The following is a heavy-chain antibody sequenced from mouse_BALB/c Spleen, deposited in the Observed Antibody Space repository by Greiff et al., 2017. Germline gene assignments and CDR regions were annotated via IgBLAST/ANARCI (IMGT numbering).Heavy chain of an antibody. CDR2: INPYNDGT. V-gene: IGHV1-14*01. CDR1: GYTFTSYV. CDR3: ARYGLTTMITTTGYYAMDY. J-gene: IGHJ4*01. D-gene: IGHD2-4*01. Sequence: EVQLQQSGPELVKPGASVKMSCKASGYTFTSYVMHWVKQKPGQGLEWIGYINPYNDGTKYNEKFKGKATLTSDKSSSTAYMELSSLTSEDSAVYYCARYGLTTMITTTGYYAMDYWGQGTSVTVSS.